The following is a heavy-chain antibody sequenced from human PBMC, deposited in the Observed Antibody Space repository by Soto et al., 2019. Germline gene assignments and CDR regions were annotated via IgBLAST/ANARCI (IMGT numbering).Heavy chain of an antibody. CDR1: GYSFSNYG. D-gene: IGHD3-22*01. CDR3: ARVEDYFDSSGYAH. CDR2: ISAYTGNI. Sequence: ASVKVSCKASGYSFSNYGVTWVRQAPGQGLEWMGWISAYTGNIIYAETFQGRVTMTTDTSTSTAYMEVRSLSSDDTAVYYCARVEDYFDSSGYAHWGQGTLVTVSS. J-gene: IGHJ4*02. V-gene: IGHV1-18*04.